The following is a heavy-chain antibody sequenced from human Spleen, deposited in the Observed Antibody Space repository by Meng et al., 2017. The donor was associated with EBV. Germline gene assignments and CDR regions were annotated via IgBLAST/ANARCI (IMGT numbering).Heavy chain of an antibody. D-gene: IGHD6-13*01. CDR2: IYHSGST. CDR1: GGSINIGSG. J-gene: IGHJ4*02. CDR3: ARTYSSSIYYFDS. V-gene: IGHV4-4*02. Sequence: VRRQWSEQEWRNASGTPSCSWVVFGGSINIGSGGNGVRQPPGKGLEWIGEIYHSGSTNYNPSLESRVTISVDKSKNQFSLKLSSVTAADTAVYYCARTYSSSIYYFDSWGPGTLVTVSS.